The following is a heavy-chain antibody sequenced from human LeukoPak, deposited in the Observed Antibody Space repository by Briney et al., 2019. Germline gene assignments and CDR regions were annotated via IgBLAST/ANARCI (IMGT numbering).Heavy chain of an antibody. V-gene: IGHV1-69*01. J-gene: IGHJ5*02. Sequence: GASVKVSCKASGGTFSSYAISWLRQAPGQGLEWMGGIIPIFGTANYAQKFQGRVTITADESTSTAYMELSSLRSEDTAVYYCARAIVGAAAGTGWFDPWGQGTLVTVSS. CDR1: GGTFSSYA. D-gene: IGHD6-13*01. CDR3: ARAIVGAAAGTGWFDP. CDR2: IIPIFGTA.